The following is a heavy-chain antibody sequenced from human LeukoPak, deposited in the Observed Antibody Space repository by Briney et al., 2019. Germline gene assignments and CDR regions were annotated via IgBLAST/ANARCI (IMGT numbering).Heavy chain of an antibody. V-gene: IGHV5-51*01. Sequence: GESLKISYKGSGYSFTSYWIGWVRQMPGKGLEWMGIIYPGDSDTRYSPSFQGQVTISADKSISTAYLQWSSLKASDTAMYYCARHTGGDGDYYYYYYMDVWGKGTTVTVSS. CDR3: ARHTGGDGDYYYYYYMDV. D-gene: IGHD1-14*01. CDR2: IYPGDSDT. CDR1: GYSFTSYW. J-gene: IGHJ6*03.